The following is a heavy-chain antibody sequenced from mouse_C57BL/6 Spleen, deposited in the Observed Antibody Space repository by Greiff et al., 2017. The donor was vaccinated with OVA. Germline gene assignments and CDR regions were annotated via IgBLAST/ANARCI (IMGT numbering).Heavy chain of an antibody. CDR3: ANDYDDPYYFDY. CDR2: IYPGDGDT. CDR1: GYAFSSSW. Sequence: VQLQQSGPELVKPGASVKISCKASGYAFSSSWMNWVKQRPGKGLEWIGRIYPGDGDTNYNGKFKGKATLTADKSSSTAYMQLSSLTSEDSAVYFCANDYDDPYYFDYWGHGTTLTVSS. J-gene: IGHJ2*01. V-gene: IGHV1-82*01. D-gene: IGHD2-4*01.